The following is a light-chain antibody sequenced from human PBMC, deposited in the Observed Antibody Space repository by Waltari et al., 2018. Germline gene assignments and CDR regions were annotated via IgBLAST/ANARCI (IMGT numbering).Light chain of an antibody. CDR1: YSNNGSRA. Sequence: QSALTQPPSVSGTPGQRVTIPRSGRYSNNGSRAVTWYQQLPGTAPKLLIYGNDHRPSGVPDRFSGSKSGTSASLAISGLQSEDEADYYCATWDDSLNWVFGGGTKLTVL. J-gene: IGLJ3*02. CDR3: ATWDDSLNWV. V-gene: IGLV1-44*01. CDR2: GND.